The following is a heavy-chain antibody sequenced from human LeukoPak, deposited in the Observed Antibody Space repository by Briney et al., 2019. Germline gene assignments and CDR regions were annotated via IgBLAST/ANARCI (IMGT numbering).Heavy chain of an antibody. Sequence: PSETLSLTCTVSGGSPSTYYWSWLRQPPGKGLEWIGYMYYSGSTNYNPSLTSRVTISVDTSKNQFSLKLSSVTAADTAVYYCARVSRDGYNWNIDYWGQGTLVTVSS. CDR3: ARVSRDGYNWNIDY. J-gene: IGHJ4*02. CDR1: GGSPSTYY. V-gene: IGHV4-59*01. D-gene: IGHD5-24*01. CDR2: MYYSGST.